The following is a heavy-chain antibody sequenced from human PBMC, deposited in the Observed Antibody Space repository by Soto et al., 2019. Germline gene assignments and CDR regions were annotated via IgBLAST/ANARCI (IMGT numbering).Heavy chain of an antibody. Sequence: GQSLKISCKGSGYSFTSYWIGWVRQMPGKGLEWMGIIYPGDSDTRYSPSFQGQVTISADKSISTAYLQWSSLKASDTAMYYCPRPSEVAATGVGFDYWGQGTLVTVSS. V-gene: IGHV5-51*01. D-gene: IGHD2-15*01. CDR2: IYPGDSDT. CDR1: GYSFTSYW. J-gene: IGHJ4*02. CDR3: PRPSEVAATGVGFDY.